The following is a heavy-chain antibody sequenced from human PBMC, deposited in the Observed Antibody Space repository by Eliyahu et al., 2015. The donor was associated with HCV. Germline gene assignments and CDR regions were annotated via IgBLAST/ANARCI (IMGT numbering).Heavy chain of an antibody. J-gene: IGHJ4*02. V-gene: IGHV4-31*03. Sequence: QVQLQESGPGLVKPSQTLSLTCTVSGGSIXSGXYYWSWIRQXPGKGLEWIGYIYYSGSTYYNPSLKSRVTISVDTSKNQFSLKLSSVTAADTAVYYCAREEHIAMDGPFDYWGQGTLVTVSS. D-gene: IGHD5-18*01. CDR3: AREEHIAMDGPFDY. CDR2: IYYSGST. CDR1: GGSIXSGXYY.